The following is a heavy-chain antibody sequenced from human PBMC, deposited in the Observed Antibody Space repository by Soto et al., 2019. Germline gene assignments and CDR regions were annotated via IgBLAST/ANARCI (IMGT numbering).Heavy chain of an antibody. J-gene: IGHJ5*02. CDR1: GYTFSNYG. V-gene: IGHV1-18*01. CDR2: ISLYSDGT. D-gene: IGHD2-2*01. Sequence: QVQLVQSGGEVKRPGASLKVSCKTSGYTFSNYGITWLRQAPGQPLEWLGGISLYSDGTNYAQKFQGRVSMTTDTSTTTAYMELRSLRSDDTAVYYCARVVPGAEAWFGPWGQGTLVTVSS. CDR3: ARVVPGAEAWFGP.